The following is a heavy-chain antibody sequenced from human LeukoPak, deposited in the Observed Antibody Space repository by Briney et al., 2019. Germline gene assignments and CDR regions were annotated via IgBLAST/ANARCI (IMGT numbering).Heavy chain of an antibody. Sequence: GASVKVSCKASGYTFTSYYMHWVRQAPGQGLEWMGIISPSGGSTSYAQKFQGRVTMTTDTSTSTAYMELRSLRSDDTAVYYCARGSDSGYDYWGQGTLVTVSS. CDR2: ISPSGGST. D-gene: IGHD5-12*01. J-gene: IGHJ4*02. CDR1: GYTFTSYY. CDR3: ARGSDSGYDY. V-gene: IGHV1-46*01.